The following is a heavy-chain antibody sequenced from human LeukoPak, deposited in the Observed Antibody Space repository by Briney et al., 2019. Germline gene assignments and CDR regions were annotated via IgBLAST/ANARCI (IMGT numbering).Heavy chain of an antibody. Sequence: GGSLRLSCAASGFTFSSYEMNWVRQAPGKGLEWVSYISSSGSTIYYADSVKSRFTISRDNAKNSLYLQMNSLRAEDTAVYYCARVVKTCSSTSCYAPHGYYFDYWGQGTLVTVSS. CDR1: GFTFSSYE. V-gene: IGHV3-48*03. CDR3: ARVVKTCSSTSCYAPHGYYFDY. CDR2: ISSSGSTI. D-gene: IGHD2-2*01. J-gene: IGHJ4*02.